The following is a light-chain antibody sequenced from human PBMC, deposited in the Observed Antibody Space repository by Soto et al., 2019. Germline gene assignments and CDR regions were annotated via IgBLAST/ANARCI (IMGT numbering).Light chain of an antibody. CDR1: QSVSSK. Sequence: ETVLTQSPATLSVSPGERATVSCRASQSVSSKLAWYQQRPGQAPRLLIYDASTRATGIPARFNGGGSGTDLTLTISSLQSEDFAVYFCQQYNNWPPVTFGQGTKVEIK. CDR3: QQYNNWPPVT. J-gene: IGKJ1*01. V-gene: IGKV3-15*01. CDR2: DAS.